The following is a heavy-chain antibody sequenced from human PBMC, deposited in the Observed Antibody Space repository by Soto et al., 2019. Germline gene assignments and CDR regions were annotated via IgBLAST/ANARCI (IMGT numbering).Heavy chain of an antibody. CDR3: ARVAAAWGLGFHCAP. D-gene: IGHD3-16*01. CDR2: IIPILGIA. Sequence: QVQLVQSGAEVKKPGSSVKVSCKASGGTFSSYTISWVRQAPGQGLEWLGRIIPILGIANYAQKFQGRVTVTADKSTSTAYMELSSLSSDDAAVYYCARVAAAWGLGFHCAPWGQGTLVTVST. V-gene: IGHV1-69*02. CDR1: GGTFSSYT. J-gene: IGHJ5*02.